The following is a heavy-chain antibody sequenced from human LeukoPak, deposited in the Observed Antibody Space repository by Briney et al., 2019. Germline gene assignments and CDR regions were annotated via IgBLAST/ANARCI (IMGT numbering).Heavy chain of an antibody. V-gene: IGHV5-51*01. CDR2: IYPGDSDT. CDR3: ARTTIQLWLKGVDAFDI. J-gene: IGHJ3*02. D-gene: IGHD5-18*01. CDR1: GYSFTSYW. Sequence: EESRKISCKGPGYSFTSYWIGWVRQMPGKGLEWMGIIYPGDSDTRYSPSFQGQVTISADKSISTAYLQWSSLKASDTTMYYCARTTIQLWLKGVDAFDIWGQGTMVTVSS.